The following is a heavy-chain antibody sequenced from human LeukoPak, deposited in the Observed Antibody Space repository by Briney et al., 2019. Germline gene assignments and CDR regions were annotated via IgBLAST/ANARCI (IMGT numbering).Heavy chain of an antibody. CDR1: GGSFSGYY. Sequence: SETLSLTCAVYGGSFSGYYWSWIRQPPGEGLEWIGEINHSGSTNYNPSLKSRVTISVDTSKNQFSLKLSSVTAADTAVYYCARGLRGGSGRSPSRVSYFDYWGQGTLATVSS. D-gene: IGHD3-10*01. CDR3: ARGLRGGSGRSPSRVSYFDY. CDR2: INHSGST. J-gene: IGHJ4*02. V-gene: IGHV4-34*01.